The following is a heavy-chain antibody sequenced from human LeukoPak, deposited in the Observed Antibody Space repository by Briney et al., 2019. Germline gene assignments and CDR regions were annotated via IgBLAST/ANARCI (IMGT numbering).Heavy chain of an antibody. J-gene: IGHJ4*02. CDR1: GGSISTTYY. CDR3: ASHVMSSGWHFDY. D-gene: IGHD6-19*01. CDR2: IYYSGST. Sequence: PSETLSLTCTVSGGSISTTYYWGLIRQPPGKGLECIGSIYYSGSTYYNPSLKSRVTISVDTSKNQFSLELSSVTAADTAEYFCASHVMSSGWHFDYWGQGTLVTVSS. V-gene: IGHV4-39*01.